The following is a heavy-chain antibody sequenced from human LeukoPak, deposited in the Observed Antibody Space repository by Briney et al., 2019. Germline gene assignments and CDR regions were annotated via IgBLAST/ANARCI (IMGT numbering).Heavy chain of an antibody. D-gene: IGHD1-26*01. V-gene: IGHV3-64*02. CDR2: ISSEGGST. Sequence: GGSLRLSCAASGFTFSNYAMHWVRQAPGKGLQYVSAISSEGGSTYYADSVKGRFTISRDNAKNSLYLQMNSLRAEDTALYYCAKDMDSGSLQYYFDYWGQGTLVTVSS. CDR3: AKDMDSGSLQYYFDY. CDR1: GFTFSNYA. J-gene: IGHJ4*02.